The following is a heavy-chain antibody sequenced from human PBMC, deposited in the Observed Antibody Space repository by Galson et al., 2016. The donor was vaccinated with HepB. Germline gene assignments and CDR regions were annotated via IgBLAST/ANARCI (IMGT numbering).Heavy chain of an antibody. D-gene: IGHD3-10*01. J-gene: IGHJ1*01. Sequence: SLRLSCAASGFTFNNLDMFWVRQAPGKGLEYVATICDDGNEKYYVDSVRGRFTISRENAKNSLDLQMNSLRVDDTAVYYCASNNRGWGQGTLVTVSS. CDR2: ICDDGNEK. CDR1: GFTFNNLD. V-gene: IGHV3-7*03. CDR3: ASNNRG.